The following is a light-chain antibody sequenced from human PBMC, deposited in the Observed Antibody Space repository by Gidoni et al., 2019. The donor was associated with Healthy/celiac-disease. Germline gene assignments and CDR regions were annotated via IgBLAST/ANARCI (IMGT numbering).Light chain of an antibody. V-gene: IGKV1-33*01. Sequence: DIRMTQSPSSLSASVGDRVTITCQASQDISNYLNWYQQKPGKAPKLLIYDASNLETGVPSRSSGSGSGTDFTFTISSLQPEDIATYYCQQYDNLPLTFGGGTKVEIK. CDR2: DAS. J-gene: IGKJ4*01. CDR1: QDISNY. CDR3: QQYDNLPLT.